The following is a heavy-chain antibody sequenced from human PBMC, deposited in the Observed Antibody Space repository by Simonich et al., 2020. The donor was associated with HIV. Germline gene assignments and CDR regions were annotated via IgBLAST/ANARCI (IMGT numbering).Heavy chain of an antibody. CDR1: GGSFSGYF. Sequence: QVQLQQWGAGLLKPSETLSLTCAVYGGSFSGYFWSWIHQPPGRGLVWIAEINHSGSTNYNPSLKRRLTISVDTSKNQFSLKLSSVTAADTAVYYCARHRRVGATTGDAFDIWGQGTMVTVSS. V-gene: IGHV4-34*01. J-gene: IGHJ3*02. CDR3: ARHRRVGATTGDAFDI. CDR2: INHSGST. D-gene: IGHD1-26*01.